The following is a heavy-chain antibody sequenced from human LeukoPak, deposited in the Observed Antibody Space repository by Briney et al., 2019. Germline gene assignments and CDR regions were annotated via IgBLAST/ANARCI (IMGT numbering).Heavy chain of an antibody. CDR1: GGSISSSSYY. Sequence: SETLSLTCTVSGGSISSSSYYWGWIRQPPGKGLEWFGSIYYSGSTYYNPSLKSRVTIPVDTSKNQFSLKLSSVTAADTAVYYCARRGWYSNRFDPWGQGTLVTVSS. V-gene: IGHV4-39*01. D-gene: IGHD6-19*01. CDR2: IYYSGST. J-gene: IGHJ5*02. CDR3: ARRGWYSNRFDP.